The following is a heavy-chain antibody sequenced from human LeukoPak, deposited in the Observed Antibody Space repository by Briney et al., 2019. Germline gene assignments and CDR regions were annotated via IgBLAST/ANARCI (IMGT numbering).Heavy chain of an antibody. Sequence: DPGGSLRLSCAASGFTFSSYAMSWVRQAPGKGLEWVSAISGSGGGTYYADSVKGRFTISRDNSKNTLYLQMNSLRAEDTAVYYCAKSVYSSIAATGTGVDVWGQGTTVTVSS. J-gene: IGHJ6*02. CDR1: GFTFSSYA. CDR3: AKSVYSSIAATGTGVDV. V-gene: IGHV3-23*01. D-gene: IGHD6-13*01. CDR2: ISGSGGGT.